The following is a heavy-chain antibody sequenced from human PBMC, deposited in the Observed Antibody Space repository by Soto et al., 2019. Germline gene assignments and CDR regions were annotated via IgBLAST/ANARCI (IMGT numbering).Heavy chain of an antibody. Sequence: PSETLSLTCTVSGGSISSGDYYLSWIRQPPGKGLEWIGYIYYSGSTYYNPSLKSRVTISVDTSKNQFSLKLSSVTAADTAVYYCARLYTAMVIGPYDYWGQGTLVTVSS. CDR3: ARLYTAMVIGPYDY. V-gene: IGHV4-30-4*01. D-gene: IGHD5-18*01. CDR1: GGSISSGDYY. J-gene: IGHJ4*02. CDR2: IYYSGST.